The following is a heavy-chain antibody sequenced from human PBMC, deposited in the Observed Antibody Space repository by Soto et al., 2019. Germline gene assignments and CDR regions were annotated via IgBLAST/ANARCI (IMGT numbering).Heavy chain of an antibody. CDR2: IYYSGST. Sequence: SETLSLTCTVSGGSISSYYWSWIRQPPGKGLEWIGYIYYSGSTNYNPSLKSRVTISVDTSKNQFSLKLSSVTAADTAVYYCASSPAGTLGAYYYYGMDVWGQGTTVTVSS. J-gene: IGHJ6*02. CDR1: GGSISSYY. CDR3: ASSPAGTLGAYYYYGMDV. V-gene: IGHV4-59*01. D-gene: IGHD3-16*01.